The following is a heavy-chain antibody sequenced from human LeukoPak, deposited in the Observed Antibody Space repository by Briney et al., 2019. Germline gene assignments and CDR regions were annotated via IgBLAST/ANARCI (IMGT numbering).Heavy chain of an antibody. Sequence: GGSLRLSCAASGFTFSSYAMSWVRQAPGKGLEWVSAISGSGGSTYYAGSVKGRFTISRDNSRNTLYLQMNSLRAEDTAVYYCAKDVIYPWGGYSGHYFDYWGQGTLVTVSS. CDR1: GFTFSSYA. CDR2: ISGSGGST. V-gene: IGHV3-23*01. D-gene: IGHD5-12*01. CDR3: AKDVIYPWGGYSGHYFDY. J-gene: IGHJ4*02.